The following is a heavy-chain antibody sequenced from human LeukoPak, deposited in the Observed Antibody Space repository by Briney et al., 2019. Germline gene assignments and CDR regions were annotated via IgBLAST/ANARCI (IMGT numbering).Heavy chain of an antibody. D-gene: IGHD2-2*01. CDR3: TSGYCSSTNCLSFDY. J-gene: IGHJ4*02. CDR1: GFIFSNAW. CDR2: IKRNSDGGTT. Sequence: GGSLRLSCAASGFIFSNAWMNWVRQGPGKGLEWVGRIKRNSDGGTTDSAAPVKGRFIISRDDSKNTLYLQMNSLKTEDTAVYYCTSGYCSSTNCLSFDYWGQGTLVTVSS. V-gene: IGHV3-15*01.